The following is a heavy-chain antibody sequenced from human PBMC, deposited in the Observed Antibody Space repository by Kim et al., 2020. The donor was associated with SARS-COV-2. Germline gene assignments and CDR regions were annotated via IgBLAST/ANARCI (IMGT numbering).Heavy chain of an antibody. Sequence: ASVKVSCKASGYTFTSYYMHWVRQAPGQGLEWMGIINPSGGRTSYAEKFQGRVTMTRDTSTSTVSMELSSLRPEDTAIYYCARGYCSGGSCYSFDIWGQG. V-gene: IGHV1-46*01. CDR3: ARGYCSGGSCYSFDI. J-gene: IGHJ3*02. D-gene: IGHD2-15*01. CDR1: GYTFTSYY. CDR2: INPSGGRT.